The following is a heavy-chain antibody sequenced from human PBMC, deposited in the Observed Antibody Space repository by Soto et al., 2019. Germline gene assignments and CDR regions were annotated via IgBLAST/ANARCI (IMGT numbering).Heavy chain of an antibody. CDR1: GYTFTSYG. D-gene: IGHD4-17*01. CDR2: ISAYNGNT. CDR3: ARSDTVTTPAPNWFDP. Sequence: QVQLVQSGAEVKKPGASVKVSCKASGYTFTSYGISWVRQAPGQGLEWMGWISAYNGNTNYAQKLQGRVTMTTDTSTSTAYMELRSLSSDDTAVYYCARSDTVTTPAPNWFDPWGQGTLVTVSS. J-gene: IGHJ5*02. V-gene: IGHV1-18*04.